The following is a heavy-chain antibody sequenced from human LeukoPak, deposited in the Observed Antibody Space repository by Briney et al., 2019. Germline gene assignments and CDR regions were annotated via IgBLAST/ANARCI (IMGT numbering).Heavy chain of an antibody. D-gene: IGHD7-27*01. CDR3: ARGPLPGKTGDDYYYGMDV. V-gene: IGHV4-38-2*01. CDR2: IYHSGTT. Sequence: SETLSLTCVVSGYSINSGFLWGWIRQPPGKGLDWIGSIYHSGTTYYNPSLESRVTISVDTSKNQFSLKLSSVTAADTAVYYCARGPLPGKTGDDYYYGMDVWGKGTTVTVSS. J-gene: IGHJ6*04. CDR1: GYSINSGFL.